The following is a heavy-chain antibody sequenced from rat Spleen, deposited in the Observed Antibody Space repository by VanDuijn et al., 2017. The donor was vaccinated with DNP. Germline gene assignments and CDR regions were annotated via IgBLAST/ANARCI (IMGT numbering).Heavy chain of an antibody. CDR2: IIYDGGRT. CDR1: GFTFSDYN. CDR3: ARHEEYSSYVYGFAY. Sequence: EVQLVESGGGLVQPGRSLKLSCAASGFTFSDYNMAWVRQAPKKGLEWVATIIYDGGRTYYRDSVKGRFTISRDNAKSTQYLQMDSLRSEDTATYYCARHEEYSSYVYGFAYWGQGTLVTVSS. D-gene: IGHD1-2*01. V-gene: IGHV5S10*01. J-gene: IGHJ3*01.